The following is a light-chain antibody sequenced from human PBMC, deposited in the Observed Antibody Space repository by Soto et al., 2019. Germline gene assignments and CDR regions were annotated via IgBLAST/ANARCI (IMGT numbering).Light chain of an antibody. CDR2: VAS. V-gene: IGKV3-11*01. CDR3: QQRSNWPLT. CDR1: QSVSSY. Sequence: EIVLTQSPATLSLSPGERATLSCRASQSVSSYLAWYQRKPGQAPRLLIYVASNSATGIPARFSGSGSGTDFTLTIYSLAPEDFAVYYCQQRSNWPLTFGGGTKVEIK. J-gene: IGKJ4*01.